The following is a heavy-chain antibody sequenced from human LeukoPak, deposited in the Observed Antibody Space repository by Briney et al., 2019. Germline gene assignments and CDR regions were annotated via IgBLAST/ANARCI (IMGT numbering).Heavy chain of an antibody. CDR1: GFTFSSYG. J-gene: IGHJ4*02. V-gene: IGHV3-30*18. Sequence: PGGPLRLSCAASGFTFSSYGMHWVRQAPGKGLEWVAVISYDGSNKYYADSVKGRFTISRDNSKNTLYLQMNSLRAEDTAVYYCAKGYDFWSDYWGQGTLVTVSS. CDR3: AKGYDFWSDY. CDR2: ISYDGSNK. D-gene: IGHD3-3*01.